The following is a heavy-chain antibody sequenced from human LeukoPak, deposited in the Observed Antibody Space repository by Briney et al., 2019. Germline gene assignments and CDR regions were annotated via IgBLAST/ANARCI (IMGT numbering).Heavy chain of an antibody. Sequence: GGSLRLSCAASGFAFSPFAMAWVRQAPGKGLEWVSRISGSGGTTYYADSVKGRFTISRDHSKSTLYLQMNSLRAEDTAVYYCAKGWFGEPLDYWGQGTLVTVSS. CDR2: ISGSGGTT. D-gene: IGHD3-10*01. J-gene: IGHJ4*02. CDR3: AKGWFGEPLDY. CDR1: GFAFSPFA. V-gene: IGHV3-23*01.